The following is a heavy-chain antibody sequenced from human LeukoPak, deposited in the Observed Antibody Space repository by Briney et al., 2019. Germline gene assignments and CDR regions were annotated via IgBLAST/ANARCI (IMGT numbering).Heavy chain of an antibody. CDR1: GGSFSGYY. D-gene: IGHD3-22*01. CDR3: ARVDYYDSSGFDY. V-gene: IGHV4-34*01. J-gene: IGHJ4*02. Sequence: KSSETLSLTCAVYGGSFSGYYWSWIRQPPGKGLEWIGEINHSGSTNYNPSLKSRVTISVDTSKNQFSLKLSSVTAADTAVYYCARVDYYDSSGFDYWGQGTLVTVSS. CDR2: INHSGST.